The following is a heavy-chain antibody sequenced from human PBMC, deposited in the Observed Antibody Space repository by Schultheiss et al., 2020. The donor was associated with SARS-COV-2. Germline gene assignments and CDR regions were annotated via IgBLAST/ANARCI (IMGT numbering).Heavy chain of an antibody. J-gene: IGHJ4*02. CDR2: ITPYNGNT. CDR1: GYTFTSYG. Sequence: ASVKVSCKASGYTFTSYGFSWVRQAPGQGLEWMGWITPYNGNTNYAQKLQGRVTMTTDTSTSTAYMELRSLRSDDTAVYYCARSGAPGGVMYYWGQGTLVTVSS. V-gene: IGHV1-18*04. CDR3: ARSGAPGGVMYY. D-gene: IGHD3-16*01.